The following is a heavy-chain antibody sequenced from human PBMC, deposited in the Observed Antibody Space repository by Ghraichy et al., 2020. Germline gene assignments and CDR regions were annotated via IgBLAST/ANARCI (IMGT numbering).Heavy chain of an antibody. CDR1: GGSISSSSYY. CDR3: ARLRWELLLGFDY. CDR2: IYYSGST. V-gene: IGHV4-39*01. Sequence: LSLTCTVSGGSISSSSYYWGWIRQPPGKGLEWIGSIYYSGSTYYNPSLKSRVTISVDTSKNQFSLKLSSVTAADTAVYYCARLRWELLLGFDYWGQGTLVTVSS. D-gene: IGHD1-26*01. J-gene: IGHJ4*02.